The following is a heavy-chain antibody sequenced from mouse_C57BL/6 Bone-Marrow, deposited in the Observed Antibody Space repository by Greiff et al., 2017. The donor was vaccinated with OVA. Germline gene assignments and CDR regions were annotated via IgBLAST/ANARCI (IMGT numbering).Heavy chain of an antibody. CDR1: GFTFSDYY. J-gene: IGHJ4*01. V-gene: IGHV5-12*01. Sequence: EVKLMESGGGLVQPGGSLKLSCAASGFTFSDYYMYWVRQTPEKRLEWVAYISNGGGSTYYPDTVKGRFTISRDNAKNTLYLQLSSLKSEDTAMYYCARHGVYCGYDCAMDYWGQGTSVTVSS. CDR3: ARHGVYCGYDCAMDY. D-gene: IGHD2-2*01. CDR2: ISNGGGST.